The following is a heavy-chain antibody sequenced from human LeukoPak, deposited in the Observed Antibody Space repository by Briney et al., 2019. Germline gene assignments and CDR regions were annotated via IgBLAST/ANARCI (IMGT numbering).Heavy chain of an antibody. V-gene: IGHV4-39*01. CDR1: GASVSSSAYH. CDR3: TRHRSPHAGSSSWQDY. CDR2: INYSGTT. J-gene: IGHJ4*02. D-gene: IGHD6-13*01. Sequence: SETLSLTCTVSGASVSSSAYHWGWIRQPPGKGLEWIGSINYSGTTSYNPSLKIRVTISIDTDTNQFSLKLRSVSAPDTAVYYFTRHRSPHAGSSSWQDYWGQGTLVTASS.